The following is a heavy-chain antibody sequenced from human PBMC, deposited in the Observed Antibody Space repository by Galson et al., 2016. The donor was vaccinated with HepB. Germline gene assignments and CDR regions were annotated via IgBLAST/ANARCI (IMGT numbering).Heavy chain of an antibody. CDR3: AKGGASSQWFFP. V-gene: IGHV4-59*01. J-gene: IGHJ5*02. CDR1: GGSISNYY. Sequence: SETLSLTCTVSGGSISNYYWSWIRQPPGKGLEWIGYIYYSGTTNYNPPLQSRVTMSVDTSKNQFSLRLSSVTAADTAVYYCAKGGASSQWFFPWGQGTLVTVSS. CDR2: IYYSGTT. D-gene: IGHD3-10*01.